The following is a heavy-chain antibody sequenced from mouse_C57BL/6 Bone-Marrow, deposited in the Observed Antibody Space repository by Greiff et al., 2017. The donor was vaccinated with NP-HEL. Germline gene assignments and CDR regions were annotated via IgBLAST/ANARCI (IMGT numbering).Heavy chain of an antibody. CDR2: INPNNGGT. CDR3: ARDSNYEGNYAMDY. J-gene: IGHJ4*01. D-gene: IGHD2-5*01. Sequence: EVQLQQSGPELVKPGASVKISCKASGYTFTDYYMNWVKQSHGKSLEWIGDINPNNGGTSYNQKFKGKATLTVDKSSSTAYMELRSLTSEDSAVYYCARDSNYEGNYAMDYWGQGTSVTVSS. V-gene: IGHV1-26*01. CDR1: GYTFTDYY.